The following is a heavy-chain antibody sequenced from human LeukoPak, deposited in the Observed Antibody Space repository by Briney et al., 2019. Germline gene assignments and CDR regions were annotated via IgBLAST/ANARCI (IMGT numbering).Heavy chain of an antibody. CDR2: INSDGSST. D-gene: IGHD3-3*02. J-gene: IGHJ4*02. CDR1: GLSFSSYW. CDR3: ARCVLEGGGFDY. V-gene: IGHV3-74*01. Sequence: GGSLRLSCAASGLSFSSYWMHCVRQAPGRGLVWVSRINSDGSSTNYADFVKGRFTISRDNAKNTLYLQMNSLRAEDTAVYYCARCVLEGGGFDYWGRGTLVTVSS.